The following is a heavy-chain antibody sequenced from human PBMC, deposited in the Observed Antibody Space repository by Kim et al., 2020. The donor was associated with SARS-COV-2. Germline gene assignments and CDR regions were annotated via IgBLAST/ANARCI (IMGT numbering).Heavy chain of an antibody. CDR3: ARGGGLFSSGSQEYFDY. CDR1: GGSVSSGSYY. Sequence: SETLSLTCTVSGGSVSSGSYYWSWIRQPPGKGLEWIGYIYYSGSTNYNPSLKSRVTISVDTSKNQFSLKLSSVTAADTAVYYCARGGGLFSSGSQEYFDYWGQGTLVTVSS. CDR2: IYYSGST. V-gene: IGHV4-61*01. D-gene: IGHD1-26*01. J-gene: IGHJ4*02.